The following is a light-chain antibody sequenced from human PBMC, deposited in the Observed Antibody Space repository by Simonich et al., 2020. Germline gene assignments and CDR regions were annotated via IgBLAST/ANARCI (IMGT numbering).Light chain of an antibody. CDR3: SSYTSSSTWV. Sequence: QAALTQPASVSGSPGQSITISCTGTSSDGGGYNYVTWYQQHPGKAPKLMIYEVSKRPSVVPNRFSGSKSGNTASLTISGLQAEDEADYYCSSYTSSSTWVFGGGTKLTVL. V-gene: IGLV2-14*01. CDR1: SSDGGGYNY. CDR2: EVS. J-gene: IGLJ3*02.